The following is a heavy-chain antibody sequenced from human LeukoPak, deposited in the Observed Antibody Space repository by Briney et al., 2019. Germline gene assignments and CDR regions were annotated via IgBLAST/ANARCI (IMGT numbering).Heavy chain of an antibody. CDR1: GGSISSSSYY. CDR2: IYYSGST. Sequence: SETLSLTCTVSGGSISSSSYYWGWIRQPPRKGLEWIGSIYYSGSTYYNPSLKSRVTISVDTSKNQFSLKLSSVTAADTAVYYCARALYCSSTSCYFNGYYYGMDVWGQGTTVTVSS. J-gene: IGHJ6*02. D-gene: IGHD2-2*01. V-gene: IGHV4-39*07. CDR3: ARALYCSSTSCYFNGYYYGMDV.